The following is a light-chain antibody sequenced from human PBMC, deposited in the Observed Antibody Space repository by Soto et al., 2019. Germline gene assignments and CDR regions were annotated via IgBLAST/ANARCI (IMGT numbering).Light chain of an antibody. J-gene: IGLJ3*02. CDR3: SSYAGDNTWV. CDR2: DVT. Sequence: QSALTQPASVSGSPGQSITISCTGSSSDIGSFNLVSWYQQRPGKAPKLILYDVTERPSGVSSPLSGSKSGNTASLTISGLQAEDEADYYCSSYAGDNTWVFGGGTKLTV. V-gene: IGLV2-23*02. CDR1: SSDIGSFNL.